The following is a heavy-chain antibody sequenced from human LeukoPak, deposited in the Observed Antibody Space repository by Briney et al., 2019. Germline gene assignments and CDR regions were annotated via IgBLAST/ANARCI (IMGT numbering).Heavy chain of an antibody. Sequence: GGSLRLSCAASGFTFSSYEMNWVRQAPGKGLEWVSYISSSGSTIYYADSVKGRFTISRDNAKNSLYLQMNSLRAEDTAVYYCARVLREAFDIWGQGTMVTVSS. J-gene: IGHJ3*02. CDR3: ARVLREAFDI. CDR2: ISSSGSTI. CDR1: GFTFSSYE. V-gene: IGHV3-48*03.